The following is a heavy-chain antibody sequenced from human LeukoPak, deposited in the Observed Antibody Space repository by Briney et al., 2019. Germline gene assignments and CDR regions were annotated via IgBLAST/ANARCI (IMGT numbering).Heavy chain of an antibody. CDR2: ISSSGSTI. CDR3: AREGGGTFNSRGFFDP. V-gene: IGHV3-11*01. J-gene: IGHJ5*02. CDR1: GFTFSDYY. D-gene: IGHD2-15*01. Sequence: GGSLRLSCAASGFTFSDYYMSWIRQAPGKGLEWVSYISSSGSTIYYADSVKGRFTISRDNAKNSLYLQMNSLRAEDTGVYHCAREGGGTFNSRGFFDPWGQGTLVTVSP.